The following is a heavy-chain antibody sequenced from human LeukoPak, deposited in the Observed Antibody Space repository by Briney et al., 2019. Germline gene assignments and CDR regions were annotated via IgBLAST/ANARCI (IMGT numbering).Heavy chain of an antibody. V-gene: IGHV4-38-2*02. J-gene: IGHJ1*01. Sequence: SETLSLTCFVSGYSISTGYYWGWIRQPPGKGLEWIENIHHSGSTYYIPSLKSRVTISVDTSKNQLSLKLSSVTAADTAVYYCARVAAGIGFFQHWGQGTLVTVSS. D-gene: IGHD6-13*01. CDR1: GYSISTGYY. CDR3: ARVAAGIGFFQH. CDR2: IHHSGST.